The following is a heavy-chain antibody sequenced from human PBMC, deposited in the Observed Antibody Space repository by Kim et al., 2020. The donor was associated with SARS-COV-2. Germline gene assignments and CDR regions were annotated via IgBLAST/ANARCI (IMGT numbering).Heavy chain of an antibody. CDR2: IKSKGSGGTT. D-gene: IGHD5-18*01. CDR1: GFDFSVAW. Sequence: GGSLRLSCASSGFDFSVAWMTWVRQAPGKRLEWVGRIKSKGSGGTTDYATPVQGRFTIWRDDSKNTIYLQMKSLKSADTTVYYCPKVRDPSGWSLEYWGEGTPVTVSS. CDR3: PKVRDPSGWSLEY. V-gene: IGHV3-15*01. J-gene: IGHJ4*02.